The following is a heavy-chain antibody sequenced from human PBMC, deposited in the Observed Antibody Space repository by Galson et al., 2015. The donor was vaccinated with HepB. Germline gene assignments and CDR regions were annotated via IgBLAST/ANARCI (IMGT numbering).Heavy chain of an antibody. CDR3: AKDMEYSTGGSFDY. Sequence: SLRLSCAVSGFTFDDYAMHWVRQAPGKGLEWVSGINWNSVSIGYADSVKGRFSVSRDNAKNSLYLQMNSLRPEDTALYYCAKDMEYSTGGSFDYWGQGTLVTVSS. CDR1: GFTFDDYA. J-gene: IGHJ4*02. D-gene: IGHD6-19*01. V-gene: IGHV3-9*01. CDR2: INWNSVSI.